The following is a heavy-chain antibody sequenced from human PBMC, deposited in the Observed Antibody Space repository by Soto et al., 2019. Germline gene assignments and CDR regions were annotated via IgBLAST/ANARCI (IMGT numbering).Heavy chain of an antibody. CDR3: ARAAVTTETGYFDY. V-gene: IGHV4-30-2*01. Sequence: SETLSLTCAVSGGSISSGGYSWSWIRQPPGKGLEWIGYMYHSGSTYYNPSLKSRVTISVDKSKNQFSLKLSSVTAADTAVYYCARAAVTTETGYFDYWGQGTLVTVSS. CDR2: MYHSGST. J-gene: IGHJ4*02. D-gene: IGHD4-17*01. CDR1: GGSISSGGYS.